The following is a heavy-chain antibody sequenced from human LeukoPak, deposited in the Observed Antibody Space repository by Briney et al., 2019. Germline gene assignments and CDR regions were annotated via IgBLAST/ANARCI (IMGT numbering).Heavy chain of an antibody. V-gene: IGHV1-2*02. CDR2: INPNSGGT. J-gene: IGHJ4*02. CDR1: GYTFTGYY. CDR3: ARDLGGWVVAVLVLDY. Sequence: GASVKVSCKASGYTFTGYYMHWVRQAPGQGLEWMGWINPNSGGTNYAQKFQGRVTMTRDTSISTAYMELSRLRSDDTAVYYCARDLGGWVVAVLVLDYWGQGALVTVSS. D-gene: IGHD3-22*01.